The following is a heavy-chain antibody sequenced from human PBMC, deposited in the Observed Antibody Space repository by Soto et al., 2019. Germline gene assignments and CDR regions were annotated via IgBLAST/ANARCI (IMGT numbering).Heavy chain of an antibody. J-gene: IGHJ4*02. CDR1: GGSISSYY. V-gene: IGHV4-59*08. CDR3: GRLVGLATISYYFDY. CDR2: IYYSGST. D-gene: IGHD1-26*01. Sequence: SETLSLTCTVSGGSISSYYWSWIRQPPGKGLEWIGYIYYSGSTNYNPSLKSRVTISVDTSKNQFSLKLMSLSAADTAVYYCGRLVGLATISYYFDYWGQRALVTVSS.